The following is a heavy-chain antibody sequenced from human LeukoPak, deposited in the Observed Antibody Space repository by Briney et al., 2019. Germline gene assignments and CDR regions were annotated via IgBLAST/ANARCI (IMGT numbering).Heavy chain of an antibody. CDR3: ARGESSYALYYFDY. D-gene: IGHD2-2*01. J-gene: IGHJ4*02. V-gene: IGHV4-59*01. CDR1: GGSISSYY. CDR2: IYYSGST. Sequence: SETLSLTCTVSGGSISSYYWSWIRQPPGKGLEWIGYIYYSGSTNYSPSLKSRVTISVDTSKNQFSLKLSSVTAADTALYYCARGESSYALYYFDYWGRGTLVTVSS.